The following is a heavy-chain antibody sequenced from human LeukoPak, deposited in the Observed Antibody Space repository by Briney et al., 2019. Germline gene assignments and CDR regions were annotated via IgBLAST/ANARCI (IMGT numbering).Heavy chain of an antibody. D-gene: IGHD3-10*01. V-gene: IGHV4-39*01. Sequence: SETLSLTCTVSGGSISSSSYYWGWIRQPPGKGLEWIGSIYYSGSTYYNPSLKSRVTISVDTSKNQFSLKLSSVTAADTAVYYCADYGRLLLWFGELFDYWGQGTLVTVSS. CDR2: IYYSGST. J-gene: IGHJ4*02. CDR3: ADYGRLLLWFGELFDY. CDR1: GGSISSSSYY.